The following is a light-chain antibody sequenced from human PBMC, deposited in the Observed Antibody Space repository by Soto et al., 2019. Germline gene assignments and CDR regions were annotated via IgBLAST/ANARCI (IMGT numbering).Light chain of an antibody. V-gene: IGLV2-14*01. J-gene: IGLJ1*01. Sequence: QSVLTQPASVSGSPGQSIAISCSGTSSDVGGYNSVSWYRQYPGKAPKLIIYEVANRPSGVSDRFSGSKSGNTASLTISGLQADDEATYYCYSYRGTNTRYVFGTGTKVTVL. CDR2: EVA. CDR1: SSDVGGYNS. CDR3: YSYRGTNTRYV.